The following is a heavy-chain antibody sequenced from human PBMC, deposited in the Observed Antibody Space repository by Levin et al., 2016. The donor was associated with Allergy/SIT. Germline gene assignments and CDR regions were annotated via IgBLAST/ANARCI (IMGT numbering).Heavy chain of an antibody. D-gene: IGHD1-26*01. CDR1: GSSFTTYW. Sequence: GESLKISCRISGSSFTTYWIGWVRQMPGKGLEWMGIIYPGDSDTRYSPSFQGQVTISVDKSITTAYLQWSSLKASDTAMYYCARGAFTPTDAFHIWGQGTLVTVSS. V-gene: IGHV5-51*01. CDR2: IYPGDSDT. J-gene: IGHJ3*02. CDR3: ARGAFTPTDAFHI.